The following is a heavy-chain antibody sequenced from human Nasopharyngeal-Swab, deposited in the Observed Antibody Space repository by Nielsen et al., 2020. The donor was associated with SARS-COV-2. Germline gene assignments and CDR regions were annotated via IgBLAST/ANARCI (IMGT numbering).Heavy chain of an antibody. CDR3: AREGVEYRRYYYYFDY. J-gene: IGHJ4*02. D-gene: IGHD3-10*01. V-gene: IGHV1-18*01. CDR2: ISAYNGNT. Sequence: ASVKVSCKASGYTFTSYGISWVRQAPGQGLEWMGWISAYNGNTNYAQKLQGRVTMTTDTSTSTAYMELRSLRSDDTAVYYCAREGVEYRRYYYYFDYWGQGTLVTVSS. CDR1: GYTFTSYG.